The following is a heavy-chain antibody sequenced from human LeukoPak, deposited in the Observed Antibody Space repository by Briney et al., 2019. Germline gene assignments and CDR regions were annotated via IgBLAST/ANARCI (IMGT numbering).Heavy chain of an antibody. CDR2: INHSGST. J-gene: IGHJ4*02. CDR3: ARIPTRSQLLYTGGCY. CDR1: GGSFSGYY. V-gene: IGHV4-34*01. D-gene: IGHD2-2*02. Sequence: SGPLSLTCAVYGGSFSGYYWSWIRQPPGKGLEWIGEINHSGSTNYNPSLKSRVTISVDTSKNQFSLKLSSVTAADTAVYYCARIPTRSQLLYTGGCYWGQGTLVTVSS.